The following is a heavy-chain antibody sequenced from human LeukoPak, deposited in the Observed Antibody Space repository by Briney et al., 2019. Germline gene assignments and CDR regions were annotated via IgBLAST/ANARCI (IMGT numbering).Heavy chain of an antibody. CDR3: ARGNYDFRSGYSATFDY. D-gene: IGHD3-3*01. CDR1: GFTFSSYS. CDR2: ISSSSSYI. Sequence: PGGSLRLSCAASGFTFSSYSMNWVRQAPGKGLEWVSSISSSSSYIYYADSVKGRFTISRDNAKNSLYLQMNSLRAEDTAVYYCARGNYDFRSGYSATFDYWGQGTLVTVSS. J-gene: IGHJ4*02. V-gene: IGHV3-21*01.